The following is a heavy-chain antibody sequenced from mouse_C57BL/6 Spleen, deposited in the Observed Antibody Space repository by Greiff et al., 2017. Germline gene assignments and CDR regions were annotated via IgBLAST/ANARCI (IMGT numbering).Heavy chain of an antibody. J-gene: IGHJ3*01. CDR2: IYPGSGST. D-gene: IGHD2-5*01. CDR3: ARKSNYVSWFAY. CDR1: GYTFTSYW. V-gene: IGHV1-55*01. Sequence: VQLQQPGAELVKPGASVKMSCKASGYTFTSYWITWVKQRPGQGLEWIGDIYPGSGSTNYNEKFKSKATLTVDTSSSTAYMQLSSLTSEDSAVYYCARKSNYVSWFAYWGQGTLVTVSA.